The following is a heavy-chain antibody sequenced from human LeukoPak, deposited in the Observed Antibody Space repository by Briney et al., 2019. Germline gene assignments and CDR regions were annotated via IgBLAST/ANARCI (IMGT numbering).Heavy chain of an antibody. J-gene: IGHJ4*02. CDR2: ISPYNCHT. V-gene: IGHV1-18*01. CDR1: GYTCTSYG. Sequence: ASVKVSCKVSGYTCTSYGISWVRQAPGQGLEWMGWISPYNCHTNYAQPFQGRVTMTTDTSTNSGYMDLRSLRSDDTAMYYCAREKFGVSFDSWGQGTLVTVSS. CDR3: AREKFGVSFDS. D-gene: IGHD3-10*01.